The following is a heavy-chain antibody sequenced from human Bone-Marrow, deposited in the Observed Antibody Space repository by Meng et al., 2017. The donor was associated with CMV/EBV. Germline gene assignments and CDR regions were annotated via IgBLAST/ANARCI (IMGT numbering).Heavy chain of an antibody. V-gene: IGHV4-59*01. CDR1: GGSISSYY. CDR2: IYYSGST. D-gene: IGHD5-24*01. CDR3: AREVRKRWLQLHYFDY. J-gene: IGHJ4*02. Sequence: GSLRLSCTVSGGSISSYYWSWIRQPPGKGLEWIGYIYYSGSTNYNPPLKSRVTISVDTCKNQFSLKLSSVTAADTAVYYCAREVRKRWLQLHYFDYWGQGTLVTVSS.